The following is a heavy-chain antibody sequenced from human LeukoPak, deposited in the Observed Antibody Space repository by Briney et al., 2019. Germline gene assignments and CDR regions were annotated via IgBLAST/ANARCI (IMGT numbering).Heavy chain of an antibody. J-gene: IGHJ4*02. D-gene: IGHD2-2*01. CDR3: ARDHRGEYCSSTSCPTGY. Sequence: GGSLRLSCAASGFTFSSYSMNWVRQAPGKGLEWVSYISSSSSTIYYADSVKGRFTISRDNAKNSLYLQMNSLRAEDTAVYYCARDHRGEYCSSTSCPTGYWGQGTLVTVSS. V-gene: IGHV3-48*04. CDR2: ISSSSSTI. CDR1: GFTFSSYS.